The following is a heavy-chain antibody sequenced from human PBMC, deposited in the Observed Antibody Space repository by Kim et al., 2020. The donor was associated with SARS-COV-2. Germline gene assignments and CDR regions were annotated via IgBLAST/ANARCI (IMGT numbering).Heavy chain of an antibody. CDR2: IIGSGGST. V-gene: IGHV3-23*01. J-gene: IGHJ4*02. CDR3: ARSIAARRGGDFDY. D-gene: IGHD6-6*01. CDR1: GFTFSSYA. Sequence: LSLTCAASGFTFSSYAMSWVRQAPGKGLEWVSAIIGSGGSTYYADSVRGRFTISRDNSKSTLYVQMNSLRAEDTAVYYCARSIAARRGGDFDYWGQGTLVTVSS.